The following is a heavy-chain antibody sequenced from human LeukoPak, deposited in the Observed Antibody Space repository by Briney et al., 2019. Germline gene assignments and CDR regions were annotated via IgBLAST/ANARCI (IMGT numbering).Heavy chain of an antibody. J-gene: IGHJ4*02. CDR3: ARDPHCSSTSCRFDY. Sequence: SETLSLTCTVSGGSISSGGYYWSWIRQPPGKGLGWTGYIYHSGSTYYNPSLKSRVTISVDRSKNQFSLKLSSVTAADTAVYYCARDPHCSSTSCRFDYWGQGILVTVSS. CDR1: GGSISSGGYY. V-gene: IGHV4-30-2*01. CDR2: IYHSGST. D-gene: IGHD2-2*01.